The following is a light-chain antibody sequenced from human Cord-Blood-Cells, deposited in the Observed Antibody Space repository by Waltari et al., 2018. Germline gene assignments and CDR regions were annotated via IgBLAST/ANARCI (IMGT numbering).Light chain of an antibody. V-gene: IGKV3-15*01. Sequence: EIVMTQSPATLSVSPGERATLSCRASQSVSRNLACYQQKPGQAPMLLIDGASTRATGIPARFSGSGSGTEFTLTISSLQSEDFAVYYCQQYNNWPLYTFGQGTKLEIK. CDR2: GAS. CDR3: QQYNNWPLYT. CDR1: QSVSRN. J-gene: IGKJ2*01.